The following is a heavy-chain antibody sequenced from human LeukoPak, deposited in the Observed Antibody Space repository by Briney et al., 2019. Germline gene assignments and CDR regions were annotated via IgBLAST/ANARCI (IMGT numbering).Heavy chain of an antibody. D-gene: IGHD6-13*01. V-gene: IGHV5-51*01. CDR1: GYIFSSYW. J-gene: IGHJ4*02. CDR2: IYSGDSDT. Sequence: GESLKISCKGSGYIFSSYWIGWVRQMPGKGLEWMGIIYSGDSDTRYSPSFQGQVTISADKSISTAYLQWSSLKASDTAMYYCARGSSTWYFDYWGQGTLVTVSS. CDR3: ARGSSTWYFDY.